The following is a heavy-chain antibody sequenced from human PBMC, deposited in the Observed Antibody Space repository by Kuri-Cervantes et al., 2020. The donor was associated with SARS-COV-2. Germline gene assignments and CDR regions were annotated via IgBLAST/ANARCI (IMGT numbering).Heavy chain of an antibody. V-gene: IGHV4-34*01. CDR3: ARDQGGYYMDV. D-gene: IGHD3-16*01. Sequence: SETLSLTCTVSGGSISSYYWSWIRQPPGKGLEWIGEINHSGSTNYNPSLKSRVTISVDTSKNQFSLKLSSVTAADTAVHYCARDQGGYYMDVWGKGTTVTVSS. J-gene: IGHJ6*03. CDR2: INHSGST. CDR1: GGSISSYY.